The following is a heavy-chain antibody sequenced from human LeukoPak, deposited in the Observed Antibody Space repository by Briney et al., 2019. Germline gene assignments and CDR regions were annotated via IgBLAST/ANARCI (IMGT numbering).Heavy chain of an antibody. CDR3: ARDYSSSWTAGY. D-gene: IGHD6-13*01. CDR2: ISYDGSNK. Sequence: GGSLRLSCAASGFTFSNYGMHWVRQAPGKGLEWVAVISYDGSNKYYADSVKGRFTISRDNSKNTLYLQMNSLRAEDTAVYYCARDYSSSWTAGYWGQGTLVTVSS. V-gene: IGHV3-30*03. J-gene: IGHJ4*02. CDR1: GFTFSNYG.